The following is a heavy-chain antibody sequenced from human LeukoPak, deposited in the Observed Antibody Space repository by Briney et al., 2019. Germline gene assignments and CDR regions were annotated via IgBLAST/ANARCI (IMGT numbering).Heavy chain of an antibody. CDR2: ISYDGSNK. CDR1: GFTFSSYG. CDR3: AKESITTSPGTYYYYYYGMDV. D-gene: IGHD3-10*01. V-gene: IGHV3-30*18. J-gene: IGHJ6*02. Sequence: GGSLRLSCAASGFTFSSYGMHWVRQAPGKGLEWVAVISYDGSNKYYADSVKGRFTISRDNSKTTLYLQMNSLRAEDTAMYYCAKESITTSPGTYYYYYYGMDVWGQGTTVTVSS.